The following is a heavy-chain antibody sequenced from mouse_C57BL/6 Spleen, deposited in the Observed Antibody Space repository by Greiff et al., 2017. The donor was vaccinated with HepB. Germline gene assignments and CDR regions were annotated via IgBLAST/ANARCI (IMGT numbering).Heavy chain of an antibody. V-gene: IGHV1-76*01. CDR2: IYPGSGNT. J-gene: IGHJ1*03. CDR3: ARHYGSPHWYFDV. CDR1: GYTFTDYY. Sequence: QVQLQQSGAELVRPGASVKLSCKASGYTFTDYYINWVKQRPGQGLEWIARIYPGSGNTYYNEKFKGTATLTAEKSSSTAYMQFSSLTSEDSAVYFCARHYGSPHWYFDVWGTGTTVTVSS. D-gene: IGHD1-1*01.